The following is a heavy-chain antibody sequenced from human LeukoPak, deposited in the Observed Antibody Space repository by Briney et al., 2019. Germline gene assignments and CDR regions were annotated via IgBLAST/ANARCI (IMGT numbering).Heavy chain of an antibody. D-gene: IGHD6-13*01. CDR1: GGSISSSTDF. J-gene: IGHJ4*02. CDR2: IYYSGST. CDR3: AGSFQAASGAVFLDC. V-gene: IGHV4-39*02. Sequence: PSETLSLTCTVSGGSISSSTDFWGWIRQPPGKGLEWIGSIYYSGSTYYNPSLKSRVTISVDTSKNHFSLKLSSVTAADTAVYYCAGSFQAASGAVFLDCWGQGTLVTVSS.